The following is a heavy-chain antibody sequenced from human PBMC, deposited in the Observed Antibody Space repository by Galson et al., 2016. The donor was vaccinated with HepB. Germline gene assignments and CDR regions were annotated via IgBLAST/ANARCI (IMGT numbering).Heavy chain of an antibody. V-gene: IGHV1-8*01. CDR1: GYAFSSFD. Sequence: SVKVSCKASGYAFSSFDIDWVRRATGQGLEWVGRMNPNSVKTVYAQKFQGRVTMTRDTSITTAYLDLSSLRSDDTAVYYCARAVYGGSFDFRGQGTVVTVSS. CDR3: ARAVYGGSFDF. D-gene: IGHD4-23*01. CDR2: MNPNSVKT. J-gene: IGHJ3*01.